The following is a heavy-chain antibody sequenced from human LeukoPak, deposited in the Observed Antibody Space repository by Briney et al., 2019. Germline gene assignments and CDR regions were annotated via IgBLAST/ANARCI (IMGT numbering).Heavy chain of an antibody. CDR1: GYTFTSYA. CDR3: ARVRRSLNWFDS. V-gene: IGHV1-3*01. Sequence: ASVKVSCKASGYTFTSYAMHWVRQAPGQRLEWMGWINAGNGNTKYSQKFQGRVTITRDTSASTAYMELSSLRSEDTAVYYCARVRRSLNWFDSWGQGTLVTVSS. CDR2: INAGNGNT. J-gene: IGHJ5*01. D-gene: IGHD3-3*01.